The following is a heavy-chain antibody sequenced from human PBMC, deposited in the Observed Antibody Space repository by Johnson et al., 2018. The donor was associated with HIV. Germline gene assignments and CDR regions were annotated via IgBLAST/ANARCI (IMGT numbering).Heavy chain of an antibody. V-gene: IGHV3-66*02. J-gene: IGHJ3*02. CDR2: IYSGGST. Sequence: VQLVESGGGLVKPGGSLRLSCAASGFTVSGNYMSWVRQAPEKGLEWVSVIYSGGSTYYADSVKGRFIISRDTSQNTVFLQMNSLRAEDTAVYYCARDSKYYYDSSGNYYEHDAFDIWDQGTMVTVSS. CDR1: GFTVSGNY. D-gene: IGHD3-22*01. CDR3: ARDSKYYYDSSGNYYEHDAFDI.